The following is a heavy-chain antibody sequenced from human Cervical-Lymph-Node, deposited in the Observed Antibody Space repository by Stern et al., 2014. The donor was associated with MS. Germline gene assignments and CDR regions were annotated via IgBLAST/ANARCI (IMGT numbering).Heavy chain of an antibody. Sequence: VQLLESGPGLVKPSETLSLTCTVSGVSLHNYYWSWIRQPPGKGLEWIGYAHYNGSTNYNPSLRGRVTISVDTSMNQFSLNLTSVTAADTAVYFCARGRGSFWGQGTLVTVSS. V-gene: IGHV4-59*01. J-gene: IGHJ4*02. CDR3: ARGRGSF. CDR2: AHYNGST. CDR1: GVSLHNYY. D-gene: IGHD6-25*01.